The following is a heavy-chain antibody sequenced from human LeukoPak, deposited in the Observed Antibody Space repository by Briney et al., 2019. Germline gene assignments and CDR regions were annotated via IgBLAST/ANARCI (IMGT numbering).Heavy chain of an antibody. Sequence: GGSLRLSCAASGFTFSSYSMNWVRQAPGKGLEWVSTNSSSSSYIYYADSVKGRFTISRDNAKNSLYLQMNSLRAEDTAVYYCAAGGVIPQDYYYGMDVWGKGTTVTVSS. CDR2: NSSSSSYI. V-gene: IGHV3-21*01. CDR3: AAGGVIPQDYYYGMDV. CDR1: GFTFSSYS. D-gene: IGHD3-16*02. J-gene: IGHJ6*04.